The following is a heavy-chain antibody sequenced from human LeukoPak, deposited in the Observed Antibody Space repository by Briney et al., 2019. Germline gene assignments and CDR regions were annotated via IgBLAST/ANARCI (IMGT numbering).Heavy chain of an antibody. Sequence: SETLSLTCAVYRGSFSGYYWTWIRQSPGKGLEWIGEIHHSVGTNYNPSLKSRVAISMDKSKNQFSLDVTSVTAADTAMYYCARKGPATIADYWGRGTLVTVSS. V-gene: IGHV4-34*09. CDR1: RGSFSGYY. J-gene: IGHJ4*02. CDR2: IHHSVGT. D-gene: IGHD4-11*01. CDR3: ARKGPATIADY.